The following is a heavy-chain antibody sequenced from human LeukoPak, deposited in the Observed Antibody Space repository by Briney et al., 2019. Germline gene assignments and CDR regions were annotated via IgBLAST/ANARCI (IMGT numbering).Heavy chain of an antibody. D-gene: IGHD3-22*01. CDR3: ARLRRNSDSSGYYYYYDY. CDR1: GYTFSSFS. V-gene: IGHV3-21*01. J-gene: IGHJ4*02. CDR2: ISARSNYI. Sequence: GGSLRLSCVASGYTFSSFSINWVRQAPGKGLEWVSSISARSNYIYYADSVRGRFSISRDDARNSLYLQMDSLRGDDTAVYYCARLRRNSDSSGYYYYYDYWGQGTLVTVSS.